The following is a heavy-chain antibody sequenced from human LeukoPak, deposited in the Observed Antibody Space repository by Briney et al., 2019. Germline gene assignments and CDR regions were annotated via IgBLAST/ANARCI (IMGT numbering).Heavy chain of an antibody. J-gene: IGHJ3*02. Sequence: GGSLRLSCAAAGFTFSSYAMSWVRQAPGKGLEWVSAISGSGGSTYYADSVKGRFTISRDNSKNTLYLQMNSLRAEDTAVYYCAKDSVIFGVVNAFDIWGQGTMVTVSS. CDR1: GFTFSSYA. CDR3: AKDSVIFGVVNAFDI. V-gene: IGHV3-23*01. D-gene: IGHD3-3*01. CDR2: ISGSGGST.